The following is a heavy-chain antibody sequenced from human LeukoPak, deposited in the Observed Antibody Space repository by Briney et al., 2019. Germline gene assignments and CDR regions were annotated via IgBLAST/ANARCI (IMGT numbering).Heavy chain of an antibody. CDR1: GFTFSSYA. D-gene: IGHD2-15*01. Sequence: GGSLRLSCAASGFTFSSYAMNWVRQAPGKGLEWVSAISGSGDRTYYADSVKGRLTISRDNSKNTLYVQMNSLRAEDTAVYYCAKDWVVVAASYWGQGTLVTVSS. CDR3: AKDWVVVAASY. V-gene: IGHV3-23*01. J-gene: IGHJ4*02. CDR2: ISGSGDRT.